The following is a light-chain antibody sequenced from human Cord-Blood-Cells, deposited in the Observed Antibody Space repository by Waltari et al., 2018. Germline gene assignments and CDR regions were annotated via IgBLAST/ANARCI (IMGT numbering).Light chain of an antibody. Sequence: DIQMTQSPSSQSASVGDRVTIPCRAGQSISSYLNWYQQKPGKAPKLMIYAASSLQSGVPSLVSGSGSGTDLTLTIGSREAEDFGTYYCQQSNSTRSSTFGQGTRLGIK. J-gene: IGKJ5*01. CDR2: AAS. V-gene: IGKV1-39*01. CDR3: QQSNSTRSST. CDR1: QSISSY.